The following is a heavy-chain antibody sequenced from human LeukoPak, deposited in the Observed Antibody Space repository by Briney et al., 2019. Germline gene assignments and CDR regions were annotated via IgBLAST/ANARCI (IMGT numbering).Heavy chain of an antibody. CDR2: LNHSGST. Sequence: SETLSLTCAVYGGSFSGYYWSWIRQPPGKGLEWIGELNHSGSTNYNPSLKSRVTISVDTSKNQFSLKLSSVTAADTAVYYCARGLTYYYDSSGYYSSYYFDYWGQGTLVTVSS. V-gene: IGHV4-34*01. CDR3: ARGLTYYYDSSGYYSSYYFDY. CDR1: GGSFSGYY. D-gene: IGHD3-22*01. J-gene: IGHJ4*02.